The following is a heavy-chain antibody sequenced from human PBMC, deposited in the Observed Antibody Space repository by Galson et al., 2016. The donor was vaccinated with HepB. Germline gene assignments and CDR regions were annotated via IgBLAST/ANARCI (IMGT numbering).Heavy chain of an antibody. Sequence: SCKASGYTFTQFSMHWVRQAPGKGLEWVSSINDRGISTYYVDSVKGRLTISRDNSKHKLFLQMDSLRAEDTAVYYCAAKRSDFGELSPLDYWGQGTLVTVSS. CDR3: AAKRSDFGELSPLDY. V-gene: IGHV3-23*01. J-gene: IGHJ4*02. CDR1: GYTFTQFS. CDR2: INDRGIST. D-gene: IGHD3-10*01.